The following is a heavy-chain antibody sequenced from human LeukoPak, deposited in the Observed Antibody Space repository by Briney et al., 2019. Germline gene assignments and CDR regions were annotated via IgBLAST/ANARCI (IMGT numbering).Heavy chain of an antibody. Sequence: GGSLRLSCAASGFTFSSYAMSWVRHAPGKGLEWVSAISGSGGSTYYADSVKGRFTISRDNSKNTLYLQMNSLRAEDTAVYYCARARGDGYNWEGFDYWGQGTLVTVSS. CDR2: ISGSGGST. CDR3: ARARGDGYNWEGFDY. V-gene: IGHV3-23*01. CDR1: GFTFSSYA. J-gene: IGHJ4*02. D-gene: IGHD5-24*01.